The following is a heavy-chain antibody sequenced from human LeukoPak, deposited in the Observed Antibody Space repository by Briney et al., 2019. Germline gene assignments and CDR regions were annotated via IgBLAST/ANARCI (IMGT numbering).Heavy chain of an antibody. D-gene: IGHD2-15*01. J-gene: IGHJ6*03. CDR2: INPNSGGT. V-gene: IGHV1-2*02. Sequence: SVNVSCKSSGYTFTGYYMHWVRQAPGQGLEWMGWINPNSGGTNYAQKLQGRVTITRDTSISAAYMELSRRRYDDTDVYYCAREQQDCSGSSCSAGLSYMDVWGKGTTVTVSS. CDR1: GYTFTGYY. CDR3: AREQQDCSGSSCSAGLSYMDV.